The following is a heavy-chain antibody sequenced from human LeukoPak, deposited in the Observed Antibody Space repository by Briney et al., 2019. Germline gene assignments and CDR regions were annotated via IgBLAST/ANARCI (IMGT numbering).Heavy chain of an antibody. V-gene: IGHV3-66*01. Sequence: GGSLRLSCAASEFSVGSNYMTWVRQAPGKGLEWVSLIYSGGSTYYADSVKGRFTISRDNSKNTLYLQMNSLRAEDTAVYYCAREEGGYYYGSGEQFDYWGQGTLVTVSS. CDR3: AREEGGYYYGSGEQFDY. D-gene: IGHD3-10*01. CDR1: EFSVGSNY. CDR2: IYSGGST. J-gene: IGHJ4*02.